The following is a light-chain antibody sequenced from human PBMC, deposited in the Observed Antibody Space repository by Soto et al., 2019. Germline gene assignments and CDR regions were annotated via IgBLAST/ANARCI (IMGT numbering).Light chain of an antibody. J-gene: IGKJ1*01. CDR1: QNINDW. CDR3: QQYGANSPRT. Sequence: DIQVTQSPSTLSASVGDRVIINCRASQNINDWLAWYQQKSGKAPKVLIYKASSLESGVPSRFSGSGFGTEFTLTIRSLQTEDFGTYYCQQYGANSPRTFGQGTKGEIK. V-gene: IGKV1-5*03. CDR2: KAS.